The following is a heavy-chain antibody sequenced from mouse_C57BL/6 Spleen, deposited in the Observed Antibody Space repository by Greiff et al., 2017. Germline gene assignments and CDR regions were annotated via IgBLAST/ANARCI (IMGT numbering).Heavy chain of an antibody. Sequence: VQLQQSGPGLVQPSQSLSITCTVSGFSLTSYGVHWVRQSPGKGLEWLGVIWRGGSTDYNAAFMSRLSITKDNSKSQVFFRMNSLQADDTAIYYSAKNLGSSGYGAMEYWGQGTSVTVAS. CDR1: GFSLTSYG. CDR3: AKNLGSSGYGAMEY. CDR2: IWRGGST. V-gene: IGHV2-5*01. J-gene: IGHJ4*01. D-gene: IGHD3-2*02.